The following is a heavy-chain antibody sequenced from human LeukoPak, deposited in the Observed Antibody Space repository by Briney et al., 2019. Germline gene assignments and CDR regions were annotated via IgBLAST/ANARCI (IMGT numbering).Heavy chain of an antibody. CDR2: IYYSGST. D-gene: IGHD6-19*01. V-gene: IGHV4-59*01. CDR1: GGSISSYY. Sequence: SETLSLTCTVSGGSISSYYWSWIRQPPGKGLEWIGYIYYSGSTNYNPSLKSRVTISVDTSKNQFSLKLSSVTAADTAVYYCARERSSGWSWAFDYWGQGTLVTVSS. J-gene: IGHJ4*02. CDR3: ARERSSGWSWAFDY.